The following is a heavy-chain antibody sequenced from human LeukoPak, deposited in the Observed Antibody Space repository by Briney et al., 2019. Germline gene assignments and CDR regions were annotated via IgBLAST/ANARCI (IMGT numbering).Heavy chain of an antibody. Sequence: SETLSLTCTVSGGSISSGGYYWSRIRQHPGKGLEWIGYIYYSGSTYYNPSLKSRVTISVDTSKNQFSLKLSSVTAADTAVYYCARAREFGGIDYWGQGTLVTVSS. CDR1: GGSISSGGYY. J-gene: IGHJ4*02. CDR3: ARAREFGGIDY. D-gene: IGHD3-10*01. V-gene: IGHV4-31*03. CDR2: IYYSGST.